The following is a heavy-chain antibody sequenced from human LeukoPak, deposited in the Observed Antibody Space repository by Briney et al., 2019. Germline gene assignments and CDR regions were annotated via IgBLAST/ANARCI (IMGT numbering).Heavy chain of an antibody. J-gene: IGHJ4*02. CDR1: GFTFSSYS. CDR3: ASPGRQSKFDY. Sequence: GGSLRLSCAASGFTFSSYSMNWVRQAPGKGLEWVSSISSSSSYIYYADSVKGRFTISRDNANNSLWLQMNSLRPEDTAVYYCASPGRQSKFDYWGQGTQVTVSS. V-gene: IGHV3-21*01. CDR2: ISSSSSYI. D-gene: IGHD2-15*01.